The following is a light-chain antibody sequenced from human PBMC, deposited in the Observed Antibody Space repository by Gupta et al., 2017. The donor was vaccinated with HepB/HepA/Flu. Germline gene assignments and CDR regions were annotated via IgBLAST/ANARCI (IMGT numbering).Light chain of an antibody. V-gene: IGKV1-12*01. Sequence: DVQMTQSPSSVSPSLGDTVTITCRASQSITSWLAWYQQKPGMAPKLLVYAASSLQSGVPSRFSGSGHGTDFTLTISSLQPEDFAAYYCQQADRSPRTFGQGTKVEIK. CDR3: QQADRSPRT. CDR1: QSITSW. CDR2: AAS. J-gene: IGKJ1*01.